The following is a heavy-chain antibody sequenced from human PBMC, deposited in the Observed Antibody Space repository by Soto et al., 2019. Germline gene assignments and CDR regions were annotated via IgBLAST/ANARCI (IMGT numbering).Heavy chain of an antibody. D-gene: IGHD3-16*01. CDR2: IYWGDAK. V-gene: IGHV2-5*02. CDR3: AHIVTGCFT. Sequence: QITLKESGPTLVKPTQTLTLTCTISGFSLITSGVGVGWIRQPPGKALEWLALIYWGDAKRYSPSLKDRPTITKDTSKNQVVLTMTIMDPVDTATYYCAHIVTGCFTWGRGALVTVSS. CDR1: GFSLITSGVG. J-gene: IGHJ5*02.